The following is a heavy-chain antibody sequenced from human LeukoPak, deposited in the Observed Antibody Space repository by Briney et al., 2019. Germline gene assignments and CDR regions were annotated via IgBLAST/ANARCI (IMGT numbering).Heavy chain of an antibody. V-gene: IGHV3-30*18. CDR3: VKAKKGLRRFFDY. J-gene: IGHJ4*02. D-gene: IGHD3-3*01. Sequence: GGSLRLSCAASGFTFSSYGMHWVRQAPGKGLEWVAVISYDGSNKYYADSVKGRFTISRDNAKNSLYLQMNSLRAGDTALYYCVKAKKGLRRFFDYWGQGTLVTVSS. CDR1: GFTFSSYG. CDR2: ISYDGSNK.